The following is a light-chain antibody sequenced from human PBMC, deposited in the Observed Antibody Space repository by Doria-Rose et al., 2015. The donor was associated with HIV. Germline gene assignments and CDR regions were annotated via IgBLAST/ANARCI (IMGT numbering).Light chain of an antibody. CDR3: HQYGTSWT. V-gene: IGKV3-20*01. Sequence: EIVMTQSPGALSLSPGEGATLSCRASQRFSSTYLDWYQQKPGQAPSLLIYDGSTRATGIPDRFSASGSVTDFTLTINRLEPEDFALYYCHQYGTSWTFGQGTKVEI. CDR2: DGS. J-gene: IGKJ1*01. CDR1: QRFSSTY.